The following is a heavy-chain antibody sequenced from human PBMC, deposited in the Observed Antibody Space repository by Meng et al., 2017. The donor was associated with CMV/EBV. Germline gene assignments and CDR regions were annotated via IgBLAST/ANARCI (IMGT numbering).Heavy chain of an antibody. CDR2: IIPILGMA. CDR3: ARRLTMMAGGGGWFDP. J-gene: IGHJ5*02. V-gene: IGHV1-69*10. D-gene: IGHD3-22*01. Sequence: SVKVSCKASGGTFSSYAISWVRQAPGQGLEWMGGIIPILGMANYAQKFQGRVTITADKSTSTAYMELSSLRSEDTAVYYCARRLTMMAGGGGWFDPWGQGTLVTVSS. CDR1: GGTFSSYA.